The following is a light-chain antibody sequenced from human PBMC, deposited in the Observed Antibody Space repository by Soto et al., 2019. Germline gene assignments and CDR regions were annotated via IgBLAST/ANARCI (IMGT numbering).Light chain of an antibody. CDR3: SSYTGTENLIYV. Sequence: QSVLTQPPSASGSPGQSVTISCTGTSSDVGAYDYVSWYQQHPGKAPKLLIYEVDHRPSGVPDRFSGSKSANTASLTVSGLQPEDEDDYHCSSYTGTENLIYVFGNGTKVTV. J-gene: IGLJ1*01. CDR2: EVD. CDR1: SSDVGAYDY. V-gene: IGLV2-8*01.